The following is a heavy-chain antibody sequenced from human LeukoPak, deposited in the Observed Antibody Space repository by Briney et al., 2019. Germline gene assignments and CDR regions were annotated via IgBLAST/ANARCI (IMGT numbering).Heavy chain of an antibody. D-gene: IGHD3-22*01. CDR1: GFTFSSYA. CDR2: ISGSGGST. Sequence: PGGSLRLSCAASGFTFSSYAMSWVRRAPGKGLEWVSAISGSGGSTYYADSVKGRFTISRDNSKNTLYLQMNSLRAEDTAVYYCAKGRTMIVVVSYYWGQGTLVTVSS. V-gene: IGHV3-23*01. CDR3: AKGRTMIVVVSYY. J-gene: IGHJ4*02.